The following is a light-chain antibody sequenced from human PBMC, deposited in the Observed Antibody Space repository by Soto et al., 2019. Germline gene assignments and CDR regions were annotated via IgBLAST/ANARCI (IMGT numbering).Light chain of an antibody. CDR2: DVT. V-gene: IGLV2-11*01. CDR3: CSYAGSYTYV. J-gene: IGLJ1*01. CDR1: SSDVGGYDY. Sequence: SALTQPRSVSGSPGQSVTISCTGTSSDVGGYDYVSWYQQHPGKAPQLVIYDVTKRPSGVPDRFSGSKSGNTASLTISGLQAEDEAEYYCCSYAGSYTYVFGTETKLTVL.